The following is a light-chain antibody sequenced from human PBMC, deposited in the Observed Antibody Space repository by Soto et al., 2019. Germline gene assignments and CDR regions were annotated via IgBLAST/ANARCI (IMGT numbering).Light chain of an antibody. CDR1: TVAVTSDHY. J-gene: IGLJ1*01. CDR3: LLYYGGVYV. CDR2: SIS. V-gene: IGLV7-43*01. Sequence: QAVVTQEPSLTVSPGGTVTLTCTSSTVAVTSDHYPHWFQQKPGQAPRSLIYSISNRHSWTPARFSGSLLGAKAALTLSGVQPEDEAEYYCLLYYGGVYVFGTGTKLTVL.